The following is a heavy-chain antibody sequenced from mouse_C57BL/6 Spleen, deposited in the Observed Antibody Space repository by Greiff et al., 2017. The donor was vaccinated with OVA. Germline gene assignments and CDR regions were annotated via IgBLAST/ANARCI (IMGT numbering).Heavy chain of an antibody. CDR2: IYPRSGNT. CDR3: ARYPYSFDY. Sequence: QVQLQQSGAELARPGASVKLSCKASGYTFTSYGISWVKQRTGQGLEWIGEIYPRSGNTYYNEKFKGKATLTADKSSSTAYMELRSLTSEDSAVYFCARYPYSFDYGGQGTTLTVSS. J-gene: IGHJ2*01. V-gene: IGHV1-81*01. CDR1: GYTFTSYG.